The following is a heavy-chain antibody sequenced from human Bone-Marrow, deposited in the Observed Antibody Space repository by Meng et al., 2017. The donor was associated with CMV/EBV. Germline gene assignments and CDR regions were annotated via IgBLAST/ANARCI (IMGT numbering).Heavy chain of an antibody. J-gene: IGHJ6*02. CDR2: IIPILGIA. Sequence: SVKVSCKASGGTFSSYAISWVRQAPGQGLEWMGGIIPILGIANYAQKFQGRVTITADKSTSTAYMELSSLRSEDTAVYYCARFSQGGCSSTSCYTNGMDVWGQGTTVTVSS. D-gene: IGHD2-2*02. V-gene: IGHV1-69*10. CDR1: GGTFSSYA. CDR3: ARFSQGGCSSTSCYTNGMDV.